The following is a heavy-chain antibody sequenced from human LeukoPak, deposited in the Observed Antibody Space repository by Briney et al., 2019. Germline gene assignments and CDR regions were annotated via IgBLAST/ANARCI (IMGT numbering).Heavy chain of an antibody. D-gene: IGHD1-26*01. Sequence: GGSLRLSCAASGFTFSSYAMHWVRQAPGKGLEWVAVISYDGSSKYYADSVKGRFTISRDNSKNTLYLQMNSLRAEDTAVYYCARDQVVRGGRYGFDYWGQGTLVTVSS. CDR1: GFTFSSYA. V-gene: IGHV3-30*04. CDR3: ARDQVVRGGRYGFDY. J-gene: IGHJ4*02. CDR2: ISYDGSSK.